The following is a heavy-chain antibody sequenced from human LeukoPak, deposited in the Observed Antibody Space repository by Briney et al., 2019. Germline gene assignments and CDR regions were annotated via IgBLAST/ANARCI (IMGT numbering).Heavy chain of an antibody. J-gene: IGHJ4*02. CDR1: GFTFSSYS. D-gene: IGHD3-16*01. CDR3: ARFFNGWEFDY. V-gene: IGHV3-21*01. CDR2: ISSSSSYI. Sequence: GGSLRLSCAASGFTFSSYSMSWVRQAPGKGLEWVSSISSSSSYIYYADSVKGRFTISRDNAKNSLYLQMNSLRAEDTAVYYCARFFNGWEFDYWGQGTLVTVSS.